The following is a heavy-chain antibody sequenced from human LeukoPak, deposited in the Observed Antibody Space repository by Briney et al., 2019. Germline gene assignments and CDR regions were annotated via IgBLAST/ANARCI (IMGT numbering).Heavy chain of an antibody. V-gene: IGHV1-18*01. CDR2: ISADNGNT. J-gene: IGHJ6*03. CDR3: ARSKVAATRGHYYYYYMDV. Sequence: ASVKVSCKASGYTFTSYAISWVRQAPGQGLEWMGWISADNGNTDYAQRFQGRVTMTTDTSTSTAYMELRSLRSDDTAVYYCARSKVAATRGHYYYYYMDVWGKGTTVTVSS. CDR1: GYTFTSYA. D-gene: IGHD2-15*01.